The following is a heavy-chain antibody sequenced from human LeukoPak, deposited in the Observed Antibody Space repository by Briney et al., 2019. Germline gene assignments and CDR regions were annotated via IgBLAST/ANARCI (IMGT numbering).Heavy chain of an antibody. CDR3: ARDGFSSGYPYDAFDI. D-gene: IGHD3-22*01. CDR1: GFTVSSNY. V-gene: IGHV3-53*01. Sequence: PGGSLRLSCAASGFTVSSNYMSWVRQAPGKGLEWVSVIYSGGSTYYADSVKGRFTISRDNSKNTLYLQMNSLRAEDTAVYYCARDGFSSGYPYDAFDIWGQGTMVTASS. CDR2: IYSGGST. J-gene: IGHJ3*02.